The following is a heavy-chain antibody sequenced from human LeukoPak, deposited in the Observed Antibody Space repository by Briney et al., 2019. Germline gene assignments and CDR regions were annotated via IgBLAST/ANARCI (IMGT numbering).Heavy chain of an antibody. Sequence: WVRPPPGEGLGWDGYIYYSGSTYYNPSLKSRVTISVDTSKNQFSLKLSSVTAADTAVYYCARDWLGVMCSSTSCYDDGDYWGQGTLVTVSS. D-gene: IGHD2-2*01. V-gene: IGHV4-30-4*01. CDR2: IYYSGST. J-gene: IGHJ4*02. CDR3: ARDWLGVMCSSTSCYDDGDY.